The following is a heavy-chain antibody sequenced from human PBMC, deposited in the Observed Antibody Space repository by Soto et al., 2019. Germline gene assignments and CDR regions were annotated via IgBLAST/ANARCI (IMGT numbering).Heavy chain of an antibody. CDR3: ARHPRDIVVVPAAMYY. CDR2: ISGSGSST. D-gene: IGHD2-2*01. Sequence: PGGSLRPSCASSGFTFNSYDLSWVRQAPGKGLEWGSAISGSGSSTYYAHSVKGRFTVTWDNSRNTLYQQMHSLRAEDTALYYCARHPRDIVVVPAAMYYWGQGTQVTVSS. CDR1: GFTFNSYD. J-gene: IGHJ4*02. V-gene: IGHV3-23*01.